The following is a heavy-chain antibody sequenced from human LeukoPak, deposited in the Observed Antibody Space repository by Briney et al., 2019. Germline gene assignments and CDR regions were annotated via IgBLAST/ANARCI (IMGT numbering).Heavy chain of an antibody. J-gene: IGHJ4*02. Sequence: ASVKVSCKASGYTFTSYDVNWVRQATGQGLEWMGWMNPNSGNTGYAQKFQGRVTITRNTSITTAYMELSGLTSEDTAVYYCARDSGSSSWYWGQGTLVTVSS. V-gene: IGHV1-8*03. CDR1: GYTFTSYD. D-gene: IGHD6-13*01. CDR3: ARDSGSSSWY. CDR2: MNPNSGNT.